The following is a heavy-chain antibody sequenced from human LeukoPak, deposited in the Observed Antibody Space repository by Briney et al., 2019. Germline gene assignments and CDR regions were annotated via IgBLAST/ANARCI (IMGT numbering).Heavy chain of an antibody. CDR3: AKAYYGSGSYPIFDY. V-gene: IGHV3-23*01. CDR2: IGGSGGST. Sequence: GGSLRLSCAASGFTFSSYAMSWVRQAPGKGLEWVSAIGGSGGSTYYADSVKGRFTISRDNSKNTLYLQMNSLRAEDTAVYYCAKAYYGSGSYPIFDYWGQGTLVTVSS. D-gene: IGHD3-10*01. J-gene: IGHJ4*02. CDR1: GFTFSSYA.